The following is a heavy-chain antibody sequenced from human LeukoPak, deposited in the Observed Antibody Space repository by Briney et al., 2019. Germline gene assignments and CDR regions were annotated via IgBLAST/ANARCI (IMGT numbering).Heavy chain of an antibody. Sequence: GGSLRLSCAASGFTFSSYGMSWVRQAPGKGLEWVSAISGSGSNTYYADSVKGRFTISRDNSKKTLYLQMNSLRAEDTAVYYCAREQYDTSGRNWFDPWGQGTLVTVSS. CDR3: AREQYDTSGRNWFDP. V-gene: IGHV3-23*01. CDR1: GFTFSSYG. J-gene: IGHJ5*02. D-gene: IGHD3-22*01. CDR2: ISGSGSNT.